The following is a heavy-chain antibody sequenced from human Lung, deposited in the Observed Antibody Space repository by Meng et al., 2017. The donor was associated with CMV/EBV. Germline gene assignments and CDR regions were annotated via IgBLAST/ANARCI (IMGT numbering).Heavy chain of an antibody. CDR3: TRGRGSTHKGNWFDP. CDR2: MNPNSGNT. V-gene: IGHV1-8*01. CDR1: GYTSTSYA. J-gene: IGHJ5*02. D-gene: IGHD3-10*01. Sequence: SGYTSTSYAINWVRQATGQGLEWMGWMNPNSGNTASAPKFQCRLTMTRNTSINTAYMDLSSLRSEDTAIYYCTRGRGSTHKGNWFDPWGQGTLVTVSS.